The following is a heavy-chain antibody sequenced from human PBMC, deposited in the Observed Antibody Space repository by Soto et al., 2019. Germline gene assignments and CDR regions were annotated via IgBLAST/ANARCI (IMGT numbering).Heavy chain of an antibody. V-gene: IGHV4-39*01. CDR2: IYYSGST. CDR1: VGSISSSSYY. J-gene: IGHJ5*02. Sequence: ETLSLTCPVSVGSISSSSYYCGRIRLPPGNGLEWIGSIYYSGSTYYTPSLKSRVTISVDTSKNQFSLKLSSVTAADTAVYYCARKSGPPDDYYDFWFDPWGQGTLVTVSS. CDR3: ARKSGPPDDYYDFWFDP. D-gene: IGHD3-22*01.